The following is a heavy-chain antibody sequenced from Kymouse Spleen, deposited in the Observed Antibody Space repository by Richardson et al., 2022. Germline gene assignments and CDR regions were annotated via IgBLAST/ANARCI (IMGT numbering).Heavy chain of an antibody. CDR2: IWYDGSNK. Sequence: QVQLVESGGGVVQPGRSLRLSCAASGFTFSSYGMHWVRQAPGKGLEWVAVIWYDGSNKYYADSVKGRFTISRDNSKNTLYLQMNSLRAEDTAVYYCARDRGITMVRGEGFDYWGQGTLVTVSS. CDR1: GFTFSSYG. D-gene: IGHD3-10*01. CDR3: ARDRGITMVRGEGFDY. J-gene: IGHJ4*02. V-gene: IGHV3-33*01.